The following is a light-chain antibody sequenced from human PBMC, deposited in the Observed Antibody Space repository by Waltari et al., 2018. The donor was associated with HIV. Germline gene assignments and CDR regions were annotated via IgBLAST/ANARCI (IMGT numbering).Light chain of an antibody. V-gene: IGKV4-1*01. J-gene: IGKJ4*01. Sequence: DIVMTQSPDSLAVSLGERATINCKSSQSVLHSSNNKNNLAWYQQKPGQPPKVIIYWASTRESGVPDRFSGSGSGTDFTLTISSLQAEDVAVYYCQQYYSSPLTFGGGTKVEI. CDR1: QSVLHSSNNKNN. CDR2: WAS. CDR3: QQYYSSPLT.